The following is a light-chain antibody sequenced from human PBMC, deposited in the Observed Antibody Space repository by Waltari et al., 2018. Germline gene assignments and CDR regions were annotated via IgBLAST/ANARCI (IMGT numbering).Light chain of an antibody. Sequence: EIVMTQSPATLSVSPGESATLSCRASQSVSVNLAWYQQKPGQAPMLLISGASTRATGIPARFRGSGSGTEFTLTISSLQSEDFAVYYCQQYNNWPPVTFGQGTRLEIK. V-gene: IGKV3D-15*01. CDR1: QSVSVN. J-gene: IGKJ5*01. CDR2: GAS. CDR3: QQYNNWPPVT.